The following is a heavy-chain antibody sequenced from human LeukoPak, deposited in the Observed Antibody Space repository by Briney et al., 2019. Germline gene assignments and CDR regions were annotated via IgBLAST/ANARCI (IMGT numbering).Heavy chain of an antibody. J-gene: IGHJ4*02. CDR3: ARGFYYDSSGYPPDY. CDR1: GYTFTSYG. CDR2: ISAYNGNT. V-gene: IGHV1-18*01. D-gene: IGHD3-22*01. Sequence: ASVKVSCKASGYTFTSYGISWVRQAPGQGLEWMGWISAYNGNTNYAQKLQGRVTMTTGTSTSTAYMELRSLRSDDTAVYYCARGFYYDSSGYPPDYWGQGTLVTVSS.